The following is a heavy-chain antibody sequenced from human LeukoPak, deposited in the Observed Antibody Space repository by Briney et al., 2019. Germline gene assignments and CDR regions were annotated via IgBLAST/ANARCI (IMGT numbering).Heavy chain of an antibody. CDR1: GGSISTSNYY. J-gene: IGHJ5*02. V-gene: IGHV4-39*07. CDR3: ARPAYYYDSSGPDP. CDR2: IFYSGST. D-gene: IGHD3-22*01. Sequence: SETLSLTCTVSGGSISTSNYYWGWIRQPPGKGLEWIGNIFYSGSTYYGPSLKSRLTISLDTSRNQFSLKLSSVTAADTAVYYCARPAYYYDSSGPDPWGQGTLVTVSS.